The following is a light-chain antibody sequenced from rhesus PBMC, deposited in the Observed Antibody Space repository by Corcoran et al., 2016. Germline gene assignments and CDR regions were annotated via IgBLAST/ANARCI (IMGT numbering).Light chain of an antibody. CDR2: KAD. V-gene: IGKV1-74*01. CDR1: ENVKNY. CDR3: QHGYGTPYS. Sequence: DIQMTQSPSSLSASVGDRVPITCRARENVKNYLNWYHQKPGKAPKLLIYKADTLQSGVPARLRGSGSGTDYTFTISGLQPEDVATYYCQHGYGTPYSFGQGTKVEIK. J-gene: IGKJ2*01.